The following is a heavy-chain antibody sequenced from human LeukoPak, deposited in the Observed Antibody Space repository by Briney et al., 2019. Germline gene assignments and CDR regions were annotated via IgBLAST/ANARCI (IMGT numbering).Heavy chain of an antibody. Sequence: PGGSLRLSCAASGFTFSTYWMRWVRQTPGKGVEWVANIKGDGSEINYVDSVKGRFTISRDNAKNSLSLQMNSLTADDTGVYYCAREGLPYSGDYRGQGTLVTVSS. D-gene: IGHD4-11*01. CDR3: AREGLPYSGDY. CDR2: IKGDGSEI. CDR1: GFTFSTYW. J-gene: IGHJ4*02. V-gene: IGHV3-7*01.